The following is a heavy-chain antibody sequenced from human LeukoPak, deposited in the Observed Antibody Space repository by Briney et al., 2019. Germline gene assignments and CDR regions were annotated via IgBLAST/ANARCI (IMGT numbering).Heavy chain of an antibody. CDR2: ISAYNGNT. D-gene: IGHD3-3*01. CDR3: ARDLGYYDFWSGYPPYALDI. CDR1: GYTFTSYG. V-gene: IGHV1-18*01. J-gene: IGHJ3*02. Sequence: ASVKVSCKASGYTFTSYGISWVRQAPGQGLEWMGWISAYNGNTNYAQKLHGRVTMTTDTSTSTAYMELRSLRSDDTAVYYCARDLGYYDFWSGYPPYALDIWGQGTMVTVSS.